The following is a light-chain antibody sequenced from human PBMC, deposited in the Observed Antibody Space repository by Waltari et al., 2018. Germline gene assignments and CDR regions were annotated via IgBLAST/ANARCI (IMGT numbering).Light chain of an antibody. CDR3: QSADREDTYVV. V-gene: IGLV3-25*03. J-gene: IGLJ2*01. Sequence: SYELTQPPSVSVSPGQTAGITCSGDALSKQYAYWYQQEPGQAPVFVIFKDSERPSGLPERFSGSSSGTTVTLTIRGVQAEDEADYYCQSADREDTYVVFGGGTKLTVL. CDR1: ALSKQY. CDR2: KDS.